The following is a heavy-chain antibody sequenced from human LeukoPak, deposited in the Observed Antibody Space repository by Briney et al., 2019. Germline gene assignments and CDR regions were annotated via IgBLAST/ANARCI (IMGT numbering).Heavy chain of an antibody. CDR3: ARSQIFDVLPGSYNDY. CDR1: GFTFSAYA. V-gene: IGHV3-23*01. D-gene: IGHD3-9*01. Sequence: GGSLRLSCAASGFTFSAYAMSWVRQAPGKGLEWVSTISGGGDTTYYAESVKGRFTISRDNSKYTLYLRMNSLSAGDTAFYFCARSQIFDVLPGSYNDYWGQGTLVTVSS. J-gene: IGHJ4*02. CDR2: ISGGGDTT.